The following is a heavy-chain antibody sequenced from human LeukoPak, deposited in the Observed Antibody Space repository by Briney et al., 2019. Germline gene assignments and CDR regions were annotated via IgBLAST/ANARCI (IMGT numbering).Heavy chain of an antibody. Sequence: ASVKVSCKASGYTFTSYVISWVRQATGQGLEWMGWMNPNSGNTGYAQKFQGRVTMTRNTSISTVYMELSSLRSEDTAVYYCARPYDSSGYYYSDAFDIWGQGTMVTVSS. J-gene: IGHJ3*02. V-gene: IGHV1-8*01. CDR1: GYTFTSYV. CDR2: MNPNSGNT. CDR3: ARPYDSSGYYYSDAFDI. D-gene: IGHD3-22*01.